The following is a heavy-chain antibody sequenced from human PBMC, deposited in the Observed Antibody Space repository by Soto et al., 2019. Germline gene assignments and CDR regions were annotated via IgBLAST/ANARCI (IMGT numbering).Heavy chain of an antibody. CDR2: IYYSGST. D-gene: IGHD3-3*01. Sequence: SETLSLTCTVSGGSISSSSYYWGWIRQPPGKGLEWIGSIYYSGSTYYNPSLKSRVTISVDTSKNQFSLKLSSVTAADTAVYYCARHVRIFGETYYYYYGMDVWGQGTTVTVSS. CDR3: ARHVRIFGETYYYYYGMDV. V-gene: IGHV4-39*01. CDR1: GGSISSSSYY. J-gene: IGHJ6*02.